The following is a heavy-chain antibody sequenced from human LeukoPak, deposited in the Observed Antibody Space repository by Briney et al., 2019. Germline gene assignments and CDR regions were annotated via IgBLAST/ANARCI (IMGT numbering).Heavy chain of an antibody. Sequence: GASVKVSCKASGGSSNNYAFTWVRQAPGQGLEWMGGIIPMFGTPKYAQEFQGRVTITTDESTSTAYMELSSLTSEDTAMYYCARGFSGYDFTNWFDSWGQGTLVAVSS. CDR2: IIPMFGTP. CDR1: GGSSNNYA. D-gene: IGHD5-12*01. J-gene: IGHJ5*01. CDR3: ARGFSGYDFTNWFDS. V-gene: IGHV1-69*05.